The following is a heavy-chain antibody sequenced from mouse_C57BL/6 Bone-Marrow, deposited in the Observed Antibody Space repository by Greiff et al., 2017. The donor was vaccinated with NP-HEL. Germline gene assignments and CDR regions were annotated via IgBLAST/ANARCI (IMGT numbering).Heavy chain of an antibody. V-gene: IGHV14-4*01. CDR1: GFNIKDDY. CDR3: TPLNAMDY. J-gene: IGHJ4*01. CDR2: IDPENGDT. Sequence: VQLQQSGAELVRPGASVKLSCTASGFNIKDDYMHWLKQRPEQGLEWIGWIDPENGDTEYASKFQGKATITADTSSNTAYLQLSSLTSEDTAVYYCTPLNAMDYWGQGTSVTVSS.